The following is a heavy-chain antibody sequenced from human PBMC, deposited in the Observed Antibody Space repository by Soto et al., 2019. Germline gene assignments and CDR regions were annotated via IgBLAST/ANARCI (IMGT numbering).Heavy chain of an antibody. CDR2: ISDDGDST. D-gene: IGHD5-18*01. J-gene: IGHJ6*02. V-gene: IGHV3-23*01. Sequence: GSLRLSCGASGFTFSDNAMTWVRQAPGKGLEWVSSISDDGDSTYYADSVKGRFTISRDNSKNTLFLQMSSLGAEDTAVYYCAESLSTAFNYGMVDLCQGTSVTVSS. CDR1: GFTFSDNA. CDR3: AESLSTAFNYGMVD.